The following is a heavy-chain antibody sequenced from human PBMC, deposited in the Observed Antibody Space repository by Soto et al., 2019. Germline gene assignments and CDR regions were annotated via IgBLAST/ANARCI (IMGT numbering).Heavy chain of an antibody. CDR3: ARDRTFASGNWFDP. J-gene: IGHJ5*02. D-gene: IGHD1-26*01. CDR1: GGSISSYY. CDR2: IYYSGST. V-gene: IGHV4-59*01. Sequence: QVQLQESGPGLVKPSETLSLTCTVSGGSISSYYWSWIRQPPGKGLEWIGYIYYSGSTNYNPSLKSRVTISVDTSQNQFSLKLSSVTAADPAVYYCARDRTFASGNWFDPWGQGTLVTGSS.